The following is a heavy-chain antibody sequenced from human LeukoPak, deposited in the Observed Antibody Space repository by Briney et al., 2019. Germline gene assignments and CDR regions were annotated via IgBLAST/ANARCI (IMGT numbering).Heavy chain of an antibody. CDR1: GYTFTNYY. CDR3: ASLEGYCSGGSCYTFDY. CDR2: ISPNSGGT. Sequence: GASVKVSCTASGYTFTNYYMHWVRQAPGQGLEWMGRISPNSGGTNYAQKFQGRVTMTRDTSISTAYMELSRLRSDDTAVYYCASLEGYCSGGSCYTFDYWGQGTLVTVSS. J-gene: IGHJ4*02. V-gene: IGHV1-2*06. D-gene: IGHD2-15*01.